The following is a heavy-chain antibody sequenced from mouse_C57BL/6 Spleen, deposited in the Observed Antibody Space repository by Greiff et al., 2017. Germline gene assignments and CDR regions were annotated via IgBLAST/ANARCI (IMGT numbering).Heavy chain of an antibody. D-gene: IGHD2-5*01. V-gene: IGHV5-17*01. CDR1: GFTFSDYG. J-gene: IGHJ4*01. CDR3: ARPGSNYGYYAMDY. CDR2: ISSGSSTS. Sequence: EVQLVESGGGLVKPGGSLKLSCAASGFTFSDYGMHWVRQAPEQGLEWVAYISSGSSTSYYADTVKGRFTISRDNAKNTLFLQMTSLRSEDTAMYYCARPGSNYGYYAMDYWGQGTSVTVSS.